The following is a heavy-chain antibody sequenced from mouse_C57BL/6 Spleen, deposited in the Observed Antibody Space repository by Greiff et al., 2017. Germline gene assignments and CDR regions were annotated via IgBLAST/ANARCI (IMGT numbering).Heavy chain of an antibody. J-gene: IGHJ2*01. CDR3: ARGSYGY. CDR2: IYPRDGST. CDR1: GYTFTSYD. V-gene: IGHV1-85*01. Sequence: VKLVESGPELVKPGASVKLSCKASGYTFTSYDINWVKQRPGQGLEWIGWIYPRDGSTKYNEKFKGKATLTVDTSSSTAYMELHSLTSEDSAVYFCARGSYGYWGQGTTLTVSS. D-gene: IGHD1-1*02.